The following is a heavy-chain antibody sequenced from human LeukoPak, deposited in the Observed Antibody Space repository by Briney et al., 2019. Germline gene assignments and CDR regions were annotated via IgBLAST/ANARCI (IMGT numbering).Heavy chain of an antibody. CDR1: GFTSSNAW. J-gene: IGHJ4*02. D-gene: IGHD3-22*01. CDR3: TTDRYYDAAYTT. CDR2: IKSKTDGGTT. V-gene: IGHV3-15*01. Sequence: PGGSLRLSCAASGFTSSNAWMSWVRQAPGKGLEWVGRIKSKTDGGTTDYAAPVKGRFTISRDDSKTTVYLRMNSLKTEDTAVYYCTTDRYYDAAYTTWGQGTLVTVSS.